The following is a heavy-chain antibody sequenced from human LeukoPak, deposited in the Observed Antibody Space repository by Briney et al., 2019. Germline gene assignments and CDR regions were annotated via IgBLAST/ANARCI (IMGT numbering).Heavy chain of an antibody. Sequence: PRQSLRLSCAASGFTLSNYWMSWVRQAQGKGLEWEANINQDGSEKYSMDSVTGRFTISRDNPKNSLYLQKNNMRGEDTAIYYCARDKEYCSGGSCYFGSSFDFWGQGTLVSVSS. V-gene: IGHV3-7*01. CDR1: GFTLSNYW. D-gene: IGHD2-15*01. J-gene: IGHJ4*02. CDR3: ARDKEYCSGGSCYFGSSFDF. CDR2: INQDGSEK.